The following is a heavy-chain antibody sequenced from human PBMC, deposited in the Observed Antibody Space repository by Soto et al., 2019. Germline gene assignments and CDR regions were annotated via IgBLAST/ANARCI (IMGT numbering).Heavy chain of an antibody. CDR3: ARTWYSISWGWFDP. Sequence: QVQLQESGPGLVKPSETLSLTCTVSGGSINSYYWSWIRQPPGKGLEWIGYIYYNGSTKTNPSLKRRVTIAVDTAKNQFALKLSSVTAADTAVDYCARTWYSISWGWFDPWGQGTLVTVSS. V-gene: IGHV4-59*01. J-gene: IGHJ5*02. CDR1: GGSINSYY. CDR2: IYYNGST. D-gene: IGHD6-13*01.